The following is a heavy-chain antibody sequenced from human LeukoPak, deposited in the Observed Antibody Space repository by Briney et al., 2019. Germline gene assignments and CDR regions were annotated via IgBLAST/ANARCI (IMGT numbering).Heavy chain of an antibody. CDR2: ISYDGSDK. Sequence: PGRSLGLSCAASGFTFSNYGLHWVRQAPGEGLEWVAVISYDGSDKIYADSVKGRYTISRDNSKNMLYLQMNSLRAEDTAVYYCSSGTYLYYFDYWGQGILVTVSS. D-gene: IGHD3-10*01. J-gene: IGHJ4*02. V-gene: IGHV3-30*03. CDR1: GFTFSNYG. CDR3: SSGTYLYYFDY.